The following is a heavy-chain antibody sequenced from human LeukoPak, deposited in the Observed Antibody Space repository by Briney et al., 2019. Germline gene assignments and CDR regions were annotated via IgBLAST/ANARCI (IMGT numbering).Heavy chain of an antibody. CDR1: GYSFTTYD. CDR2: MNPNSGNT. J-gene: IGHJ4*02. Sequence: ASVKVSCKASGYSFTTYDINWVRQATGQGLEWMGWMNPNSGNTGYAQRFQGRVTMTRDTSISTAYMELNSLTSEDTAVYYCAKNVRDTGTFDYWGQGTLVTVSS. CDR3: AKNVRDTGTFDY. D-gene: IGHD5-18*01. V-gene: IGHV1-8*01.